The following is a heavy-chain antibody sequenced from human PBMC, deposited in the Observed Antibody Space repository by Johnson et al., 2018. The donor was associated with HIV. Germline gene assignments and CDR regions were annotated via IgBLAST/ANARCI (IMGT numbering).Heavy chain of an antibody. D-gene: IGHD3-22*01. Sequence: EVQVVESGGDVVRPGGSLRLSCAGSGFIFDDYGMRWVRQPPGKGLEWVSGINWNGGSVGYADSVKGRFIISRDNANNSLDLQMNSLRAEDTAVFYCARAIVVVGTFDVWGHGSLVTVSS. CDR3: ARAIVVVGTFDV. J-gene: IGHJ3*01. V-gene: IGHV3-20*04. CDR2: INWNGGSV. CDR1: GFIFDDYG.